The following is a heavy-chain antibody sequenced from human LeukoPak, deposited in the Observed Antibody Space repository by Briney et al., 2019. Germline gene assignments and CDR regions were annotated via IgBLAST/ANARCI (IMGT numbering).Heavy chain of an antibody. V-gene: IGHV1-2*02. Sequence: ASVKVSCKASGYTFTDYYMHWVRQAPGQGLEWMGWINPNSGGTDYAQKFQGRVTMTRDTSISTAYMELSRLRSDDTAVYYCARVYARRYYFDYWGQGTLVTVSS. CDR3: ARVYARRYYFDY. J-gene: IGHJ4*02. D-gene: IGHD5/OR15-5a*01. CDR1: GYTFTDYY. CDR2: INPNSGGT.